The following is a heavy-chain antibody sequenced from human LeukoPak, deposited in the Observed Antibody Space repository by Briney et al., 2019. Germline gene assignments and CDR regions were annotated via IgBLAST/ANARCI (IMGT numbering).Heavy chain of an antibody. CDR3: ARLYDSSGYTNWLDP. D-gene: IGHD3-22*01. J-gene: IGHJ5*02. Sequence: SSETLSHTCTVSGGSISSHYWSWIRQPPGKGLEWIGYIYYSGSSKYNPSLKSRVTISVDTSKNQFSPKLSSVTAADTAVYYCARLYDSSGYTNWLDPWGQGTLVTVSS. V-gene: IGHV4-59*11. CDR1: GGSISSHY. CDR2: IYYSGSS.